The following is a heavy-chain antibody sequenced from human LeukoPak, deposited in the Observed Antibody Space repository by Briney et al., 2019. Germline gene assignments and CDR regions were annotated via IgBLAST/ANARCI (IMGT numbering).Heavy chain of an antibody. D-gene: IGHD3-22*01. J-gene: IGHJ1*01. CDR1: GGSISSGDYY. V-gene: IGHV4-30-4*01. Sequence: SETLSLTCTVSGGSISSGDYYWSWIRQPPGTGLEWIGYIYYSGSTYYNPSLKSRVTISVDTSKNQFSLKLSSVTAADTAVYYCARYIRSEYYDSTEYFQHWGQGTLVTVSS. CDR3: ARYIRSEYYDSTEYFQH. CDR2: IYYSGST.